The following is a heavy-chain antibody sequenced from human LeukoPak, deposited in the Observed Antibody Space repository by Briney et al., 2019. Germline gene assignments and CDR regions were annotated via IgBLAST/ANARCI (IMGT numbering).Heavy chain of an antibody. D-gene: IGHD5-18*01. Sequence: PEASVKVSCKASGYTFTGYYMHWVRQAPRQGLEWMGRINPNSGGTNYAQKFQGRVTMTRDTSISTAYMELSRLRSDDPAVYYSARVVSSYGSSPIDYWGQGTLVTVSS. CDR3: ARVVSSYGSSPIDY. J-gene: IGHJ4*02. CDR2: INPNSGGT. CDR1: GYTFTGYY. V-gene: IGHV1-2*06.